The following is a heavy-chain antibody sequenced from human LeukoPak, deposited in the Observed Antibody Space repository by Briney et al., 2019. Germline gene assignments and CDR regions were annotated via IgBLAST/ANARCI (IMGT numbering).Heavy chain of an antibody. CDR3: VRQPSYYDILTGYVDYYYGMDV. CDR1: GYTFTGYY. Sequence: ASVKVSCKASGYTFTGYYMHWVRQAPGQGLEWMGWINPNSGGTNYAQKFQGRVTMTRDTSISTAYMELSRLRSDDTAVYYCVRQPSYYDILTGYVDYYYGMDVWGQGTTVTVSS. CDR2: INPNSGGT. D-gene: IGHD3-9*01. V-gene: IGHV1-2*02. J-gene: IGHJ6*02.